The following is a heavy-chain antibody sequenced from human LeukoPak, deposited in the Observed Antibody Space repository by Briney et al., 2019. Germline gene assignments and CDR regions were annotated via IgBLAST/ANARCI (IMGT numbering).Heavy chain of an antibody. Sequence: GGSLRLSCAASGFTFSSYSMNWVRQAPGKGLEWVSSISSSSSYIYYADSVKGRFTISRDNAKNSLYLQMNSLRAEDTAVYYCARDARRYCSGGSCRPNWFDPWGQGTLVTVSS. CDR3: ARDARRYCSGGSCRPNWFDP. CDR2: ISSSSSYI. D-gene: IGHD2-15*01. V-gene: IGHV3-21*01. CDR1: GFTFSSYS. J-gene: IGHJ5*02.